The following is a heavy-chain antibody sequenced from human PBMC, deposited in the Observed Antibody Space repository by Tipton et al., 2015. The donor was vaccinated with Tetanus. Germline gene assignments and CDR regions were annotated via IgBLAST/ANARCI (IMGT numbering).Heavy chain of an antibody. D-gene: IGHD6-19*01. CDR1: GFTFNGYG. J-gene: IGHJ4*02. CDR2: VWYDGSKQ. Sequence: SGFTFNGYGMHWVRQAPGKGLEWLALVWYDGSKQYYADSVKGRFTISRDNVKNTLYLQMNSLRVEDTAVYYCTREALQVPGTKDFGYWGQGTLVTVSS. CDR3: TREALQVPGTKDFGY. V-gene: IGHV3-33*01.